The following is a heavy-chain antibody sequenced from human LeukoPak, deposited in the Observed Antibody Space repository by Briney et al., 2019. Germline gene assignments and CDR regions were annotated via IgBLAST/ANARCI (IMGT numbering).Heavy chain of an antibody. CDR3: AREEHSGYDSFDY. V-gene: IGHV4-31*03. CDR2: IYYSGST. D-gene: IGHD5-12*01. CDR1: GGSISSGGYY. Sequence: SQTLSLTCTVSGGSISSGGYYWSWIRQHPGKGLEWIGYIYYSGSTYYNPSLKGRVTISVDTSKNQFSLKLSSVTAADTAVYYCAREEHSGYDSFDYWGQGTLVTVSS. J-gene: IGHJ4*02.